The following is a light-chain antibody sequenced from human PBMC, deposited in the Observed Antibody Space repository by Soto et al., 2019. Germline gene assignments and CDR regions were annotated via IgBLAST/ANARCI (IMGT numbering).Light chain of an antibody. CDR2: DVS. J-gene: IGLJ3*02. CDR3: SSYTTATTRV. V-gene: IGLV2-14*01. CDR1: SSDVGAYNY. Sequence: QSVLTQPASVSGSPGQSITISCTGTSSDVGAYNYVSWYQQHPGKAPKLMIFDVSNRPSGVSNRFSGSKFGNTASLTISGLQAEDEADYYCSSYTTATTRVFGGGTKLTVL.